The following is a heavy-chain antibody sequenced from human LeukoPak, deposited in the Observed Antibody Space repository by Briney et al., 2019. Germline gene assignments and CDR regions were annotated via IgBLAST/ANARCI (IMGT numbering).Heavy chain of an antibody. CDR3: ARPKVSGWYLGFDY. D-gene: IGHD6-19*01. CDR2: IYYSGST. Sequence: PSETLSLTCTASGGSISSYYWSWIRQPPGTGLEWIGYIYYSGSTNYNPSLKSRVTISVDTSKNQFSLKLSSVTAADTAVYYCARPKVSGWYLGFDYWGQGTLVTVSS. J-gene: IGHJ4*02. CDR1: GGSISSYY. V-gene: IGHV4-59*01.